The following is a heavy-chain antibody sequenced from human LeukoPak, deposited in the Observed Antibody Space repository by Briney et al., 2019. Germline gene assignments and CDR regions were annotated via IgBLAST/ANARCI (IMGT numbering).Heavy chain of an antibody. Sequence: GGSLRLSCAASGFTFSSYAMSRVRQAPGKGLEWVSGISESGGSTYYADSVKGRFTISRDNSKNTLYLQMNSLRAEDTAVYYCARDLYGSKPKNFDYWGQGTLVTVSS. J-gene: IGHJ4*02. D-gene: IGHD6-13*01. CDR1: GFTFSSYA. CDR2: ISESGGST. V-gene: IGHV3-23*01. CDR3: ARDLYGSKPKNFDY.